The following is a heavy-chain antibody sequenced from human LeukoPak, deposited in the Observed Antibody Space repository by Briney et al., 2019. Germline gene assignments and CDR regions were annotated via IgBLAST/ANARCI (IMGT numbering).Heavy chain of an antibody. D-gene: IGHD3-3*01. CDR2: INTAGDP. CDR3: ARSRSGYYFDY. J-gene: IGHJ4*02. V-gene: IGHV3-13*05. Sequence: GGSLRLSCAGSGFTFSNYDMHWVRQATGKGLEWVSGINTAGDPYYPGSVKGRFTISRENAKNSLYLQMNSLRDGDTAVYYCARSRSGYYFDYWGQGTLVTVSS. CDR1: GFTFSNYD.